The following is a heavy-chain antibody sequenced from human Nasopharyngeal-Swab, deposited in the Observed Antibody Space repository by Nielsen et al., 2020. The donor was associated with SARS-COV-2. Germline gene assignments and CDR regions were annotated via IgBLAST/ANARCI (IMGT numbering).Heavy chain of an antibody. CDR1: GFTFSSYS. CDR2: ITGNGDTT. J-gene: IGHJ5*02. D-gene: IGHD6-13*01. V-gene: IGHV3-23*01. Sequence: GGSLRLSCAASGFTFSSYSMSWLRQAPGKGLEWVSTITGNGDTTYSVKGRFTISRDNSENTVYLQMNSLRAEDTALYHCARPLSRDSTWTTEANWFDPWGQGTLVTVSS. CDR3: ARPLSRDSTWTTEANWFDP.